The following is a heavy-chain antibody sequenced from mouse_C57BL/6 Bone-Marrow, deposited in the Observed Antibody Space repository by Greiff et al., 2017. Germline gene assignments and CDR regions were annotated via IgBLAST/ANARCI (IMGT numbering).Heavy chain of an antibody. D-gene: IGHD2-2*01. V-gene: IGHV1-85*01. CDR2: IYPRDGST. CDR3: AREGGYDGFAY. Sequence: VVKPGASVKLSCKASGYTFTSYDINWVKQRPGQGLEWTGWIYPRDGSTKYTEKFKGKATLTVDTSSSTAYMELHSLTSEDSAVYFCAREGGYDGFAYWGQGTLVTVSA. CDR1: GYTFTSYD. J-gene: IGHJ3*01.